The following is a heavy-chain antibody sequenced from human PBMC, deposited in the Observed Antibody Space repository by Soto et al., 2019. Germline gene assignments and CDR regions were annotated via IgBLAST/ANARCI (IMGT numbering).Heavy chain of an antibody. CDR3: AKDYRGPSISPGYDGYFDY. V-gene: IGHV3-23*01. Sequence: PGGSLRLSCAAAGLTFASYAMSWVRQTPGKGLEWVSAISGSGDTTYHAASVKGRFTISRDNSKNTLYLQMNSLRVEDTAVYYCAKDYRGPSISPGYDGYFDYWGQGAMVTVSS. J-gene: IGHJ4*02. D-gene: IGHD1-26*01. CDR2: ISGSGDTT. CDR1: GLTFASYA.